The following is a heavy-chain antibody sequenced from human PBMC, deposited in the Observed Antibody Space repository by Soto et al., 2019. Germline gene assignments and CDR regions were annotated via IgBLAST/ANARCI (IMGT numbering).Heavy chain of an antibody. Sequence: QVQLVQSGAEVKKPGASVKVSCKASGYNFTSYGLSWVRQAPGQGLEWMGWINPYNGNTKDTQKLQGRVTMTTDTSTSTAYMELRSLRSDDTAVYYCAREYCDSTRCFLPDYWGQGALVTVSS. CDR1: GYNFTSYG. D-gene: IGHD2-2*01. CDR2: INPYNGNT. V-gene: IGHV1-18*01. J-gene: IGHJ4*02. CDR3: AREYCDSTRCFLPDY.